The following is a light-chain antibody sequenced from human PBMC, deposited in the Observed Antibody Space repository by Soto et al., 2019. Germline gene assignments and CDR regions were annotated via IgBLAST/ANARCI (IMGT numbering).Light chain of an antibody. Sequence: EIVLTQSPGTLSVSPGERATLSCRASQSVSSNLAWFQHKPGQAPRLLIFAASTRASGVPARFSGSGSGTDFILTITSLQSEDFALYYCQQYWHWPRTFGQGTKVDIK. CDR1: QSVSSN. CDR3: QQYWHWPRT. J-gene: IGKJ1*01. CDR2: AAS. V-gene: IGKV3-15*01.